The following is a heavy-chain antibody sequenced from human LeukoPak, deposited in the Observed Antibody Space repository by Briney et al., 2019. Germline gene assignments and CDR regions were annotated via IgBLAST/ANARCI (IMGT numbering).Heavy chain of an antibody. CDR2: IVVGSGNT. CDR1: GFTFTSSA. J-gene: IGHJ4*02. Sequence: SVKVSCKASGFTFTSSAVQWVRQARGQRLEWIGWIVVGSGNTNYAQKFQERVTITRDMSTSTAYMELSSLRAEDTAVYYCAKDVPTGAPYYYGSGSYYNVDYWGQGTLVTVSS. V-gene: IGHV1-58*01. D-gene: IGHD3-10*01. CDR3: AKDVPTGAPYYYGSGSYYNVDY.